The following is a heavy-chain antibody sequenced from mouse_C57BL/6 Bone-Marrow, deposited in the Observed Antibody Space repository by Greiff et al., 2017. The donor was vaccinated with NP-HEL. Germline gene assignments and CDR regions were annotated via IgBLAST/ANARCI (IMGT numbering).Heavy chain of an antibody. CDR1: GYTFTSYW. V-gene: IGHV1-55*01. D-gene: IGHD1-1*01. CDR2: IYPGSGST. J-gene: IGHJ2*01. Sequence: QVQLQQPGAELVKPGASVKMSCKASGYTFTSYWITWVKQRPGQGLEWIGDIYPGSGSTNYNAKFKSKATLTVDTSSSTAYMQLSSLTSEDSAVYYCARSGYYGSSYDYFDYWGQGTTLTVSS. CDR3: ARSGYYGSSYDYFDY.